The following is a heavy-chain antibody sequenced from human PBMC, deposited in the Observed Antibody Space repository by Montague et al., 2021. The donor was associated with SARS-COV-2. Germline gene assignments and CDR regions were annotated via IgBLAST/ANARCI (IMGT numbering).Heavy chain of an antibody. CDR3: ARHLAISGPAAVSDY. D-gene: IGHD2-2*01. J-gene: IGHJ4*02. Sequence: SETLSLTCTVSGDSISSGYFYWGWIRQPPGKGLEWVGTIHYSGITYYXXXFKSRVTISVDTSRNQFSLKLSSVTAADTAIYYCARHLAISGPAAVSDYWGQGTLVTVSS. CDR2: IHYSGIT. CDR1: GDSISSGYFY. V-gene: IGHV4-39*01.